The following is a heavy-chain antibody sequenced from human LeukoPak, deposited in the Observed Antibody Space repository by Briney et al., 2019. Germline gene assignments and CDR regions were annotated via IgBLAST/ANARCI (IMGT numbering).Heavy chain of an antibody. D-gene: IGHD3-10*01. CDR1: GGSISSHY. CDR3: ASVPSKESGFVFDA. V-gene: IGHV4-59*11. J-gene: IGHJ5*02. CDR2: IYYSGST. Sequence: SGTLSLTCTVSGGSISSHYWSWIRQPPGKGLEWIGYIYYSGSTNYNPSLKSRVTISVDTSKNHFSLKLSSLTAADTAVYYCASVPSKESGFVFDAWGKGTLVTVSS.